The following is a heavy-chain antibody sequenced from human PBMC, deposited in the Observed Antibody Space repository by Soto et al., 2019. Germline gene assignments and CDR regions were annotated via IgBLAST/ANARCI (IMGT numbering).Heavy chain of an antibody. J-gene: IGHJ6*02. CDR2: IYHSGST. Sequence: SETLSLTCAVSGGSISSSNWWSWVRQPPGKGLEWIGEIYHSGSTNYNPSLKSRVTISVDKSKNQFSLKLSSVTAADTAVYYCARAMVRGYDYYGLDVWGQGTTVPVSS. D-gene: IGHD3-10*01. CDR1: GGSISSSNW. V-gene: IGHV4-4*02. CDR3: ARAMVRGYDYYGLDV.